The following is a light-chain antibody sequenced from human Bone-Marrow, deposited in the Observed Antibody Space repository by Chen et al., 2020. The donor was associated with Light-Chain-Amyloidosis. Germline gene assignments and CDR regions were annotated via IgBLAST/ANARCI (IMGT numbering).Light chain of an antibody. CDR3: QSYQGSSQGV. J-gene: IGLJ3*02. CDR2: EDD. CDR1: SGSIATNY. V-gene: IGLV6-57*01. Sequence: NFMLTQPHSVSESPGKTVIISCTRSSGSIATNYVQWYQQRPGSSPTTVIYEDDQRPSEVPDRFSGSIDRSSNSASLTISGLKTEDEADYYCQSYQGSSQGVFGGETKLTVL.